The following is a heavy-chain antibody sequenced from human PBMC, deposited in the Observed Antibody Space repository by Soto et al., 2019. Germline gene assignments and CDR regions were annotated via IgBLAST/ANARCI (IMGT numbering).Heavy chain of an antibody. V-gene: IGHV3-23*01. Sequence: GGSLRLSCAASGFTFSKYAMTWVRQAPGKGLEWVSSISESGSGTYYEDSVKGRFTISRDKSENILYLQMNTLRADDRAVYYCAKGDSGYSSGWLLDHWGQGTLVTVSS. CDR2: ISESGSGT. D-gene: IGHD6-19*01. CDR1: GFTFSKYA. CDR3: AKGDSGYSSGWLLDH. J-gene: IGHJ4*02.